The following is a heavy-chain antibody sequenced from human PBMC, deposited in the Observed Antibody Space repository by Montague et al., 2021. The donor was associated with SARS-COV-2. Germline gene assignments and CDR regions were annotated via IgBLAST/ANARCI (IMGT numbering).Heavy chain of an antibody. J-gene: IGHJ5*02. V-gene: IGHV4-39*07. D-gene: IGHD5-12*01. Sequence: SETLSLTCTVSGGSIGNCTYYWGWVRQPPGKGLEWIASLYYTGGAFYNPSLMSRVTKSFDTSKNLFSLKLTSVTAADTAVYYCARTVLYSGYDYSWFDPWGQGTPVTVSS. CDR2: LYYTGGA. CDR1: GGSIGNCTYY. CDR3: ARTVLYSGYDYSWFDP.